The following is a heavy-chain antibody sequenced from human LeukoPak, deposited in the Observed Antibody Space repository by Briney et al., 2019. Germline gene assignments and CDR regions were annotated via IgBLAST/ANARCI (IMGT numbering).Heavy chain of an antibody. J-gene: IGHJ4*02. CDR2: ISSSSSYI. V-gene: IGHV3-21*01. Sequence: GGSLRLSCAASGFTFSSYSMNWVRQAPGKGLGWVSSISSSSSYIYYADSVKGRFTISRDNAKNSLYLQMNSLRAEDTAVYYCARAPKRGYSSSWYYYFDYWGQGTLVTVSS. D-gene: IGHD6-13*01. CDR3: ARAPKRGYSSSWYYYFDY. CDR1: GFTFSSYS.